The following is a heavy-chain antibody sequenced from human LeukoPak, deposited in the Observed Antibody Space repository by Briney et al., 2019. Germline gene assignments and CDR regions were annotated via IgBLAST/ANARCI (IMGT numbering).Heavy chain of an antibody. CDR2: IRPDDSDT. D-gene: IGHD1-7*01. V-gene: IGHV5-51*01. J-gene: IGHJ4*02. CDR1: ESTFTNYW. Sequence: NRGEPLHISCKPSESTFTNYWIGWVRQLPGKGLEWMGIIRPDDSDTRYSPSFQGQVIISADKSASTAYLQWSSLKASDTAMYYCARARHGNCYWDYWGQGTLVTVSS. CDR3: ARARHGNCYWDY.